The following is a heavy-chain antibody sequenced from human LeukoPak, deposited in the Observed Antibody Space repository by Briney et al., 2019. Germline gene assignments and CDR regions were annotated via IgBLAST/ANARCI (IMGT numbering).Heavy chain of an antibody. J-gene: IGHJ4*02. CDR3: ASLMARGVIWIDS. Sequence: GGSLRLSCAASGFTFSSYAMSWVRQAPGKGLEWVSAISGSGGSTYYADSVEGRFTISRDNSKNTLYLQMNSLRAEDTAVYYCASLMARGVIWIDSWGQGTLVTVSS. D-gene: IGHD3-10*01. CDR1: GFTFSSYA. CDR2: ISGSGGST. V-gene: IGHV3-23*01.